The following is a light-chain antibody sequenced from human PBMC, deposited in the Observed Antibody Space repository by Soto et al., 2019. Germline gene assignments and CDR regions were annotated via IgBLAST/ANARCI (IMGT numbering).Light chain of an antibody. CDR3: AAWDDSRTRHV. CDR1: SSNIGTSS. CDR2: TTN. V-gene: IGLV1-44*01. J-gene: IGLJ1*01. Sequence: QSVLTQPHSSSGAPGQRVTISCSGSSSNIGTSSVHWFQQLPGTAPKLLISTTNQRPSGVPERFSGSKSGTSASLAISGLQSEDLSDYSSAAWDDSRTRHVSRPGSKLTVL.